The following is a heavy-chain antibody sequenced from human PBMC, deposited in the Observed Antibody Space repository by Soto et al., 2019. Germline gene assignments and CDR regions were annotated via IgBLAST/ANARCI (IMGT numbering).Heavy chain of an antibody. CDR2: IIPIFGTT. Sequence: QVHLVQSGAEVKKPGSSVNVSCKASGGTYSNYAITWVRQAPGQGLEWVGRIIPIFGTTNVAQKFQGRVTITADESTTTAYMELSGLRSDDTAVYYCAKDGGADGYFGNWHAPWGQGTLVTVSS. V-gene: IGHV1-69*15. D-gene: IGHD5-12*01. J-gene: IGHJ5*02. CDR1: GGTYSNYA. CDR3: AKDGGADGYFGNWHAP.